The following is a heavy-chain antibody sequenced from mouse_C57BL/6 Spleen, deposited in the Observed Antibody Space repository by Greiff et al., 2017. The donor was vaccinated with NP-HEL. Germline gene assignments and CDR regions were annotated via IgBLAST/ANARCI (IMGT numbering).Heavy chain of an antibody. D-gene: IGHD3-1*01. J-gene: IGHJ2*01. CDR1: GYSITSGYY. CDR2: ISYDGSN. Sequence: EVQLVESGPGLVKPSQSLSLTCSVTGYSITSGYYWNWIRQFPGNKLEWMGYISYDGSNNYNPSLKNRISITRDTSKNQFFLKLNSVTTEDTATYYCARVRGYFDYWGQGATLTVSS. V-gene: IGHV3-6*01. CDR3: ARVRGYFDY.